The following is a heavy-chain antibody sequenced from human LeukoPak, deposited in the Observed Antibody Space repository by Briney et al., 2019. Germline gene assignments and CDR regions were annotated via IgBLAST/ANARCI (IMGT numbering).Heavy chain of an antibody. V-gene: IGHV1-46*01. CDR2: INPSGGST. Sequence: GASVKVSCKASGYTFTSYYMHWVRQAPGQGLEWMGIINPSGGSTSYAQKFQGRVTLTRDTSTSTVYMELSSLRSEDTAVYYCARDKDAPGYRSGWRYYYYGVDVWGQGTTVTVSS. J-gene: IGHJ6*02. CDR1: GYTFTSYY. D-gene: IGHD6-19*01. CDR3: ARDKDAPGYRSGWRYYYYGVDV.